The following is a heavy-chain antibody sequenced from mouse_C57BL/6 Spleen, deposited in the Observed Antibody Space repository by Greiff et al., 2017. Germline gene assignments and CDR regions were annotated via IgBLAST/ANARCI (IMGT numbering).Heavy chain of an antibody. V-gene: IGHV5-6*01. D-gene: IGHD3-2*01. CDR2: ISSGGSYA. CDR3: ARHDSNFDY. CDR1: GFTFSSYG. J-gene: IGHJ2*01. Sequence: EVQLVESGGDLVKPGGSLTLSCAASGFTFSSYGMSWVRQTPDKRLEWVATISSGGSYAYYPDSVKGRFTLSRDNAKNTLYLQMSSLKSEDTAMYYCARHDSNFDYWGQGTTLTVSS.